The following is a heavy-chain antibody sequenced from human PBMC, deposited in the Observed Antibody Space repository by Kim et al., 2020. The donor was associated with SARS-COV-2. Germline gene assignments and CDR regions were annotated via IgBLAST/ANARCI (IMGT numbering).Heavy chain of an antibody. Sequence: GGSLRLSCAASGFTFSSHWMSWVRQAPGKGLEWVANIKQDGSEKYYVDSVKGRFTISRDNAKNSLYLQMNSLRAEDTAVYYCARDRGVAVWYWGQGTLVTVSS. D-gene: IGHD3-10*01. CDR1: GFTFSSHW. CDR3: ARDRGVAVWY. CDR2: IKQDGSEK. V-gene: IGHV3-7*01. J-gene: IGHJ4*02.